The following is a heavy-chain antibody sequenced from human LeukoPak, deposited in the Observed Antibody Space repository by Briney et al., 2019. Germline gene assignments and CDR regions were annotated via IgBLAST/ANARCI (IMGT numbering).Heavy chain of an antibody. CDR2: MSPNSGNT. V-gene: IGHV1-8*03. J-gene: IGHJ4*02. D-gene: IGHD2-2*01. CDR1: GYTFTSYD. Sequence: ASVKVSCKASGYTFTSYDINWVRQATGQGLEWMGWMSPNSGNTGYAQKFQGRVTITRDTSISTAYMELSSLTSEDTAVYYCARDFCSSTSCYRGPFDYWGPGTLVTVSS. CDR3: ARDFCSSTSCYRGPFDY.